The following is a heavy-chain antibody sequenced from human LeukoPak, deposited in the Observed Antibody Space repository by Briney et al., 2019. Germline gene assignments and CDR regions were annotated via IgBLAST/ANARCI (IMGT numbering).Heavy chain of an antibody. CDR1: GYTFTSYG. V-gene: IGHV1-18*01. Sequence: ASVKVSCTASGYTFTSYGISWVRQAPGQGLEWMGWISAYNGNTNYAQKLQGRVTMTTDTSTSTAYMELRSLRSDDTAVYYCARDREIVVVEGAFDIWGQGTMVTVSS. CDR2: ISAYNGNT. J-gene: IGHJ3*02. D-gene: IGHD3-22*01. CDR3: ARDREIVVVEGAFDI.